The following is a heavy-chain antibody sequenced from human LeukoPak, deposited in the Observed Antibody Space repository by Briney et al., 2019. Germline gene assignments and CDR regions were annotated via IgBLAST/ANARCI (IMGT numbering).Heavy chain of an antibody. CDR1: GYTFTSYG. CDR2: ISAYNGNT. V-gene: IGHV1-18*01. Sequence: ASVKVSCKASGYTFTSYGISWVRQAPGQGLEWMGWISAYNGNTNYAQKLQGRVTMTTDTSTSTAYMELRSLRSDDTAVYYCARDTGLQYIGYDHDYWGQGTLVTVSS. J-gene: IGHJ4*02. D-gene: IGHD5-12*01. CDR3: ARDTGLQYIGYDHDY.